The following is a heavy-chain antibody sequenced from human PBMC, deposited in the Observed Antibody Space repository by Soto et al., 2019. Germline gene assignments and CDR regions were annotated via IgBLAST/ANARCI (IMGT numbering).Heavy chain of an antibody. D-gene: IGHD3-10*02. CDR1: GYTFTAYY. V-gene: IGHV1-2*02. Sequence: QVQLVQSGAEVKEPGDSVRVSCEASGYTFTAYYIHWVRRAPGQGLEWMGWINPKFGDTTYAQDFQGRVSMTRDMSISTVYTELRRLTSDDTAIYYCARNMDYYYGRGSGNGHGVWGQGTTVTVFS. J-gene: IGHJ6*02. CDR3: ARNMDYYYGRGSGNGHGV. CDR2: INPKFGDT.